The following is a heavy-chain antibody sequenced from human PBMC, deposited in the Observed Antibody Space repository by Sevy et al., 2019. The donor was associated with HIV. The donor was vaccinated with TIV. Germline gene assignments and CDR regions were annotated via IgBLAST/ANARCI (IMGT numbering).Heavy chain of an antibody. CDR3: ARAGIGYCGSSSCPHSRYYMDV. Sequence: GGSLRLSCAASGFTFSSYDMHWVRQATGKGLEWVSAIGTAGDTYYAGSVRGRLPISRENAKNSFYLQMNSLRAGDTAVYYCARAGIGYCGSSSCPHSRYYMDVWGKGTTVTVSS. V-gene: IGHV3-13*01. D-gene: IGHD2-2*01. CDR1: GFTFSSYD. CDR2: IGTAGDT. J-gene: IGHJ6*03.